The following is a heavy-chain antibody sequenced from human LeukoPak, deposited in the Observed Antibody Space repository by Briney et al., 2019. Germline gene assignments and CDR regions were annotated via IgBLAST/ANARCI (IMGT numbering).Heavy chain of an antibody. D-gene: IGHD3-16*01. CDR3: ARTAESGGFYYYGMDV. CDR1: GFTFSSYG. V-gene: IGHV3-30*03. Sequence: GRSLRLSCAASGFTFSSYGMHWVRQAPGKGLEWVAVISYDGSNKYYADSVKGRFTISRDNSKNTLYLQMNSLRAEDTAVYYCARTAESGGFYYYGMDVWGQGTTVTVSS. CDR2: ISYDGSNK. J-gene: IGHJ6*02.